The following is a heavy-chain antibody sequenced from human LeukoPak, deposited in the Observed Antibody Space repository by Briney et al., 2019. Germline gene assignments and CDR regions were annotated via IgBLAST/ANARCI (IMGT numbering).Heavy chain of an antibody. D-gene: IGHD6-13*01. CDR1: GGSFSTYY. Sequence: PSETLSLTCAVYGGSFSTYYWGWIRQPPGKGPEWIGEINHSGSTNYNPSLKSRVTISVDSSKSQFSLKLSSVAAADTGVYYCARGLGSWCRYWGQGTPVTVSS. J-gene: IGHJ4*02. CDR3: ARGLGSWCRY. V-gene: IGHV4-34*01. CDR2: INHSGST.